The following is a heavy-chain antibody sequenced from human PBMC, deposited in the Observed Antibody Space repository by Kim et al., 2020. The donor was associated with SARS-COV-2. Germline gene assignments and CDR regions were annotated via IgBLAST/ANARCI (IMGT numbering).Heavy chain of an antibody. CDR1: GGSFSGYY. CDR3: ARDGCSSSWLRSNRQYYYYYYMDV. CDR2: INHSGST. V-gene: IGHV4-34*01. D-gene: IGHD6-13*01. J-gene: IGHJ6*03. Sequence: SETLSLTCAVYGGSFSGYYWSWIRQPPGKGLEWIGEINHSGSTNYNPSLKSRVTISVDTSKNQFSLKLSSVTAADTAVYYCARDGCSSSWLRSNRQYYYYYYMDVWGKGTTVTVSS.